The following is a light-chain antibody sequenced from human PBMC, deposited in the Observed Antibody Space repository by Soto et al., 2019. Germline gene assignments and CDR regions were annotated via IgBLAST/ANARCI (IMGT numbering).Light chain of an antibody. J-gene: IGKJ1*01. CDR1: QDLDRW. V-gene: IGKV1-12*01. CDR2: AAS. CDR3: QQSYNSPQT. Sequence: LQMTQSPSSLSASYGDRGTFTCRASQDLDRWLAWYQQKKGEAPKXLIFAASSLQSGLPSRFSGGGYGTDFNLTINSLQAEDFATYSCQQSYNSPQTFGQGTKVDIK.